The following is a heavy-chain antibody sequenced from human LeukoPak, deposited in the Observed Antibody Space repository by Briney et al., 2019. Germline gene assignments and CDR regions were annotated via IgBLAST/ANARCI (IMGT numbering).Heavy chain of an antibody. CDR2: ISGDGGST. CDR3: AKDTAVGGSCYSSYYYYMDV. J-gene: IGHJ6*03. Sequence: GGSLRLSCAASGFTFDDYAMHWVRQAPGKGLEWVSLISGDGGSTYYADSVKGRFTISRDNSKNSLYLQMNSLRTEDTALYYCAKDTAVGGSCYSSYYYYMDVWGKGTTVTVSS. V-gene: IGHV3-43*02. D-gene: IGHD2-15*01. CDR1: GFTFDDYA.